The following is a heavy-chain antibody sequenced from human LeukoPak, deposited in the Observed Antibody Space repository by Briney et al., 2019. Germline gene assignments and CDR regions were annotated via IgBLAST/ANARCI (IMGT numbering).Heavy chain of an antibody. V-gene: IGHV2-26*01. CDR3: ARIRGYVGSYDAFDI. D-gene: IGHD5-12*01. CDR2: IFSNDEK. J-gene: IGHJ3*02. Sequence: SGPTLVNPTETLTLTCTVSGFSLSNARMGVSWIRQPPGKALEWLAHIFSNDEKSYSTSLKSRLTISKDTSKSQVVLTMTNMDPVDTAIYYCARIRGYVGSYDAFDIWGQGTMVTVSS. CDR1: GFSLSNARMG.